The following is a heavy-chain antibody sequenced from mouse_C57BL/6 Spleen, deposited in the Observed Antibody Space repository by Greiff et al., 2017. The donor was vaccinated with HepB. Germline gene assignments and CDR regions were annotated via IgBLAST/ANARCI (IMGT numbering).Heavy chain of an antibody. CDR1: GYTFTSYT. D-gene: IGHD2-4*01. V-gene: IGHV1-4*01. CDR3: ARDYGFYWYFDV. Sequence: QVQLKESGADLARPGASVKMSCKASGYTFTSYTMHWVKQRPGQGLEWIGYINPSSGYTKYNQKFKDKATLTADKSSSTAYMQLSSLTSEDSAVYYCARDYGFYWYFDVWGTGTTVTVSS. CDR2: INPSSGYT. J-gene: IGHJ1*03.